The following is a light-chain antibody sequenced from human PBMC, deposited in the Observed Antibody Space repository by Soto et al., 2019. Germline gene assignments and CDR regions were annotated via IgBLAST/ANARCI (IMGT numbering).Light chain of an antibody. CDR1: QSVSSY. CDR2: DAS. Sequence: EIMLTQSPGTLSLSPGERATLSCRASQSVSSYLAWYQQKPGQAPRLLIYDASNRATGIPARFSGSGSGTDFTLTISSLEPEDFAVYYCQQHSNWPPAITFGQGTRLEIK. CDR3: QQHSNWPPAIT. J-gene: IGKJ5*01. V-gene: IGKV3-11*01.